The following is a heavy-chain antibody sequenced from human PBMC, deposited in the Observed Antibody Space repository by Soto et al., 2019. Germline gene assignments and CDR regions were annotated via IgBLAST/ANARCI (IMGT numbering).Heavy chain of an antibody. CDR2: ISYDGSNK. V-gene: IGHV3-30-3*01. Sequence: GGSLRLSCAASGFTFSSYAMHWVRQAPGKGLEWVAVISYDGSNKYYADSVKGRFTISRDNSKNTLYLQMNSLRAEDTAVYYCARAMRTTAAIYYYYYGMDVWGQGTTVTVSS. D-gene: IGHD2-2*02. CDR1: GFTFSSYA. J-gene: IGHJ6*02. CDR3: ARAMRTTAAIYYYYYGMDV.